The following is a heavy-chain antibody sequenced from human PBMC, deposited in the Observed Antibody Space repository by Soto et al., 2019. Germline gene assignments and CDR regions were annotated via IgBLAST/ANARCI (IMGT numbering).Heavy chain of an antibody. D-gene: IGHD3-22*01. V-gene: IGHV3-64D*06. CDR2: ITSNEGST. CDR3: VKPPAYYLDASTYYPV. J-gene: IGHJ4*02. Sequence: GGSLRLSCSASGFAFSTYEMHWVRQAPGKGLEYVSGITSNEGSTNYADSVKARFTISRDNYKNTLYLQMSSLRAEDTAVYYCVKPPAYYLDASTYYPVWGQRTLVTVSS. CDR1: GFAFSTYE.